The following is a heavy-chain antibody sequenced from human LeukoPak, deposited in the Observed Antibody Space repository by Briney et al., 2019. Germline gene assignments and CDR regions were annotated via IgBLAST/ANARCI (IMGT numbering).Heavy chain of an antibody. Sequence: GGSLRLSCAASGFTFSNYIINWVRLAPGKGLEWVSCISSSSTYIYYADSVKGQFTISRDNAKNSLSLQMNSLRAEDTAMYYCARSLITGTNCFDRWGQGTLVTVSS. CDR1: GFTFSNYI. V-gene: IGHV3-21*01. J-gene: IGHJ5*02. CDR3: ARSLITGTNCFDR. CDR2: ISSSSTYI. D-gene: IGHD1-7*01.